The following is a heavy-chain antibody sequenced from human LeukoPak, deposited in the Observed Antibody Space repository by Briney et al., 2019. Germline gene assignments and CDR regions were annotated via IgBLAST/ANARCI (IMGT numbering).Heavy chain of an antibody. Sequence: GGSLRLSCATSGFTFSNYAMGWVRQAPGKGLEWVSGISGSAGSTYYADSVKGRFTISRDNSKNTLYLQMNSLRAEDTAVYYCSRGRYCSSTTCYIDYRGQGTLVTVAS. CDR3: SRGRYCSSTTCYIDY. CDR2: ISGSAGST. J-gene: IGHJ4*02. V-gene: IGHV3-23*01. CDR1: GFTFSNYA. D-gene: IGHD2-2*02.